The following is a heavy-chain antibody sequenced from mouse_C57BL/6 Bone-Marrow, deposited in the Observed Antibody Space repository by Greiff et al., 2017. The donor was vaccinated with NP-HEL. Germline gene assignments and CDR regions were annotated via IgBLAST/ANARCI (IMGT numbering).Heavy chain of an antibody. CDR2: IHPNSGST. CDR1: GYTFTSYW. D-gene: IGHD1-1*01. J-gene: IGHJ2*01. Sequence: QVQLQQPGAELVKPGASVKSSCKASGYTFTSYWMHWVKQRPGQGLEWIGMIHPNSGSTNYNEKFKSKATLTVDKSSSTAYMQLSSLTSEDSAVYYCARITTVVGGGYFDYWGQGTTLTVSS. CDR3: ARITTVVGGGYFDY. V-gene: IGHV1-64*01.